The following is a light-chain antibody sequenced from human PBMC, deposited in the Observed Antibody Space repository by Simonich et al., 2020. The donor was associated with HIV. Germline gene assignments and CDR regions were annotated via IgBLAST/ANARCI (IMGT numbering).Light chain of an antibody. CDR3: QQYNNWPPT. J-gene: IGKJ1*01. Sequence: EIVMAQSPATLSVSPGESATLSCRASQSVSGNLAWYQQTPGQAPRLLIYGASTRASGVPARFSGSGSGTEFTLTISSMQSEDFAVYYCQQYNNWPPTFGQGTKVDIK. CDR2: GAS. CDR1: QSVSGN. V-gene: IGKV3-15*01.